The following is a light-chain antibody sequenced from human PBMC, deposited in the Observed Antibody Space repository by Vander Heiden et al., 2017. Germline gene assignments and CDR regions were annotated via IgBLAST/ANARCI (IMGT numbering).Light chain of an antibody. CDR3: SSYTTSNTPVV. CDR1: SSDVGGYNY. CDR2: EVT. J-gene: IGLJ3*02. Sequence: QSALTQPASVSGSPGQSITISCTGTSSDVGGYNYVSWYQQHPGKAPKLIIYEVTNRPSGLSNRFSGSKSGNTASLIISGLQAEDEADYYCSSYTTSNTPVVFGGGTKLTVL. V-gene: IGLV2-14*01.